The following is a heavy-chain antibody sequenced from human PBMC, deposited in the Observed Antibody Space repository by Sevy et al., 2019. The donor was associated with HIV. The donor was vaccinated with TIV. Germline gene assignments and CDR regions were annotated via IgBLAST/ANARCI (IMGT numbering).Heavy chain of an antibody. CDR1: GFTFSSYD. Sequence: GGSLRLSCVASGFTFSSYDMHWVRQATGKGLEWVSAIGTAGDTYYPGSVKGRFTISRENAKNSLYLQMNSLRAGDTAVYYCARAGGVTTSGYYYYYGMDVWGQGTTVTVSS. D-gene: IGHD4-17*01. CDR2: IGTAGDT. J-gene: IGHJ6*02. CDR3: ARAGGVTTSGYYYYYGMDV. V-gene: IGHV3-13*01.